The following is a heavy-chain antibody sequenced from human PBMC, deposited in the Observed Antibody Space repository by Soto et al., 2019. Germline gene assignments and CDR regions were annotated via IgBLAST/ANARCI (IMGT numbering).Heavy chain of an antibody. CDR2: RYYSGNT. D-gene: IGHD3-22*01. J-gene: IGHJ4*02. CDR1: AVSITSGSYY. Sequence: HVQLQESGPGPVTPSQTLSLSCTVSAVSITSGSYYWTWVRHSPGKGLEWIGYRYYSGNTYYNPSLNGRATISVDTSNNQFSLNLTSVTAEDTAVYYCARGGYDTSGQTFIGWGPDCWGQGTLVTVAS. CDR3: ARGGYDTSGQTFIGWGPDC. V-gene: IGHV4-30-4*01.